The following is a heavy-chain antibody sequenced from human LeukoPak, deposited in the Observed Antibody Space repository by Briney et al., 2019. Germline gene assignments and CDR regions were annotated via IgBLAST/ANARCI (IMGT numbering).Heavy chain of an antibody. V-gene: IGHV3-53*05. CDR2: IYSGGST. CDR3: GSSPYVWGIDH. D-gene: IGHD3-16*01. CDR1: GFXVSNNY. J-gene: IGHJ4*02. Sequence: GGSLRLSCAASGFXVSNNYMSWVRQAPGKGLEWVSIIYSGGSTYYADSVKGRFTISRDNSKNTLHLQMKSLRADDTAVYYCGSSPYVWGIDHWGQGTLVTVSS.